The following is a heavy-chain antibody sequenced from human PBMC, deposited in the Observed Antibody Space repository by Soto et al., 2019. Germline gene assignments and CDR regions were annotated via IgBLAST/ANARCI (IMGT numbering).Heavy chain of an antibody. D-gene: IGHD6-19*01. V-gene: IGHV2-5*02. CDR2: IYWDDDK. Sequence: QITLKESGPTLVKPTQTLTLTCTFSGFSLSTSGVGVGWIRQPPGKAMEWLALIYWDDDKSYSPSLKSRLTITTDTSKNQVVLTMTNMDPVDTATYYCAHSDVAVAGTGFDYWGQGTLVTVSS. CDR1: GFSLSTSGVG. CDR3: AHSDVAVAGTGFDY. J-gene: IGHJ4*02.